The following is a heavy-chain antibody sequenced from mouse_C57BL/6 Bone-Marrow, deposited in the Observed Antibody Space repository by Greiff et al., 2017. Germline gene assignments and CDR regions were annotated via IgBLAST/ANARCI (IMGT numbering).Heavy chain of an antibody. CDR1: GFTFSSYA. Sequence: EVKLMESGGGLVKPGGSLKLSCAASGFTFSSYAMSWVSQTPEKRLEWVATISDGGSYTYYPDNVKGRFTITRDNAKNNLYLQMSHLKSEDTAMYDCARDPTVVAGAMDYWGQGTSVTVSS. D-gene: IGHD1-1*01. V-gene: IGHV5-4*01. J-gene: IGHJ4*01. CDR3: ARDPTVVAGAMDY. CDR2: ISDGGSYT.